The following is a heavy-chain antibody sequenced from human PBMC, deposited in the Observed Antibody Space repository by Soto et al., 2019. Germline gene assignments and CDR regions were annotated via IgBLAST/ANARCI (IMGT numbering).Heavy chain of an antibody. V-gene: IGHV3-33*01. D-gene: IGHD3-22*01. CDR3: AREVITTGLAY. CDR1: GFTFSSYG. CDR2: IWYDGSNK. J-gene: IGHJ4*02. Sequence: GGSLRLSCAASGFTFSSYGMHWVRQAPGKGLEWVAVIWYDGSNKYYADSVKGRFTISRDNSKSTLYLQMNSLRAEDTAVYYCAREVITTGLAYWGQGTLVTVSS.